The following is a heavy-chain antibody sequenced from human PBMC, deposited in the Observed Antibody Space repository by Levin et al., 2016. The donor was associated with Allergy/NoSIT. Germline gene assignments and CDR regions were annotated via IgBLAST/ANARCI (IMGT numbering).Heavy chain of an antibody. CDR1: GFTFSAYA. D-gene: IGHD3-22*01. V-gene: IGHV3-30-3*01. J-gene: IGHJ4*02. CDR3: ARTPFTLISVVRFPY. Sequence: GESLKISCVTSGFTFSAYAMHWVRQAPGKGLEWVAAISYDVNYTYYADSVMGRFTISRDNSNNTLFLQMNSLRPEDTAVYYCARTPFTLISVVRFPYWGQGALVTVSS. CDR2: ISYDVNYT.